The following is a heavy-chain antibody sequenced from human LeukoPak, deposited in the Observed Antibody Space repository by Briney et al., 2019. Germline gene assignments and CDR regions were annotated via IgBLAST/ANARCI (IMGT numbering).Heavy chain of an antibody. V-gene: IGHV3-30*02. Sequence: GGSLRLSCAASGFTFNNYGMHWVRQAPGKGLEGVAFIRYDGSNKYYADSVKGRFTISRDNSKNTVYLQMNSLRVEDTAVYYCARGNYYGSGSYYNQRVYGMDVWGQGTTVTVSS. CDR1: GFTFNNYG. D-gene: IGHD3-10*01. CDR3: ARGNYYGSGSYYNQRVYGMDV. CDR2: IRYDGSNK. J-gene: IGHJ6*02.